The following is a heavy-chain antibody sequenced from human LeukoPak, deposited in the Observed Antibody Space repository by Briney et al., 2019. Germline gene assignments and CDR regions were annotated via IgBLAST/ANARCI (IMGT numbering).Heavy chain of an antibody. Sequence: VASVKVSCKASGYTFTSYGISWVRQAPGQGLEWMGWISAYNGNTNYAQKLQGRVTMTTDTSTSTAYMELRSLRSDDTAVYYCAGALFSPVGTVTTLDYWGQGTLVTVSS. CDR3: AGALFSPVGTVTTLDY. CDR1: GYTFTSYG. D-gene: IGHD4-17*01. J-gene: IGHJ4*02. V-gene: IGHV1-18*01. CDR2: ISAYNGNT.